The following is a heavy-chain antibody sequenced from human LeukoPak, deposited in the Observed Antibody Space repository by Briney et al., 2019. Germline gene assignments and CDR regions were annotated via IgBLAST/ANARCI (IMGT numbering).Heavy chain of an antibody. CDR3: ASLGGYEWEGY. J-gene: IGHJ4*02. V-gene: IGHV4-39*07. CDR1: GGSISNSSYY. Sequence: SETLSLTCTVSGGSISNSSYYWGWIRQPPGKGLIWIGSIYYSGSTYYNPSLKSRVTISVDTSKNQFSLKLSSVTAADTAVYYCASLGGYEWEGYWGQGTLVTVSS. CDR2: IYYSGST. D-gene: IGHD5-12*01.